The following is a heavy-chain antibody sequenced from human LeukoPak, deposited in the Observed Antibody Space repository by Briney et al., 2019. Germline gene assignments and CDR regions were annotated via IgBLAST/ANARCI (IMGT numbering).Heavy chain of an antibody. CDR2: IYYSGST. Sequence: SETLSLTCTVSGGSISSSSYYWGGIRQPPGKGLEWIGSIYYSGSTYYNPSLESRVTISVDTSKNQFSLKLSSVTAADTAVYYCARRLRGIAVAEFGYWGQGTLVTVSS. CDR3: ARRLRGIAVAEFGY. CDR1: GGSISSSSYY. J-gene: IGHJ4*02. D-gene: IGHD6-19*01. V-gene: IGHV4-39*07.